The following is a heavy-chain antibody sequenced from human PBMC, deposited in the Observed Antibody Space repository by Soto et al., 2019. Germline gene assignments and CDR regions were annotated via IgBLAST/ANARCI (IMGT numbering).Heavy chain of an antibody. CDR2: ISGSGGST. J-gene: IGHJ3*02. CDR3: ARSSSSWYGAFDI. Sequence: PGGSLRLSCAASGFTFSSYAMSWVRQAPGKGLEWVSAISGSGGSTYYADSVKGRFTISRDNSKNTLYLQMNSLRAEDTAVYYCARSSSSWYGAFDIWGQGTMVTVSS. CDR1: GFTFSSYA. D-gene: IGHD6-13*01. V-gene: IGHV3-23*01.